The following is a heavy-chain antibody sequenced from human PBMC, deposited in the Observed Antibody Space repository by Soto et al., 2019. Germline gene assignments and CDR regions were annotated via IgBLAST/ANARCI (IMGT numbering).Heavy chain of an antibody. CDR1: GGTFSTYT. CDR3: ARDSGTVGYDDS. Sequence: QVQLVQSGAEVKKPGSSVKVSCKASGGTFSTYTINWVRQAPGQGLEWMGRIVPLLDVTNNAQRFQGRVTITADKSTSTVYIELTSLTSQDTAVYYCARDSGTVGYDDSWGQGTRVTVSS. V-gene: IGHV1-69*08. J-gene: IGHJ4*02. D-gene: IGHD3-10*01. CDR2: IVPLLDVT.